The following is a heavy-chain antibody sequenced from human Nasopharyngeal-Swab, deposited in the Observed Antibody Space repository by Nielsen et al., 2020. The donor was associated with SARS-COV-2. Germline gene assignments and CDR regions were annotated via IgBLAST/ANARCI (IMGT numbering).Heavy chain of an antibody. CDR1: GFTFSSYS. CDR2: ISSSSSTI. V-gene: IGHV3-48*04. D-gene: IGHD2-8*02. J-gene: IGHJ4*02. Sequence: GGSLRLSCAASGFTFSSYSMNWVRQAPGKGLEWVSYISSSSSTIYYADSVKGRFTISRDNAKNLLYLQMNSLRAEDTAVYYCAREGCTGGVCYYYFDYWGQGTLVTVSS. CDR3: AREGCTGGVCYYYFDY.